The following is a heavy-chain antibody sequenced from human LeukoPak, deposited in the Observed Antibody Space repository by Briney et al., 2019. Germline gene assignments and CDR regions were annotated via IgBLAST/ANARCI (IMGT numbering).Heavy chain of an antibody. V-gene: IGHV3-66*01. Sequence: PGGSLRLSCAASGFTVSSNYMSRVRQAPGKGLEWVSVIYSGGSTYYADSVEGRFTISRDNSKNTLYLQMNSLRAEDTAVYYCARDLSITGAHGAFDVWGQGTMVTVSS. J-gene: IGHJ3*01. CDR1: GFTVSSNY. CDR3: ARDLSITGAHGAFDV. CDR2: IYSGGST. D-gene: IGHD1-20*01.